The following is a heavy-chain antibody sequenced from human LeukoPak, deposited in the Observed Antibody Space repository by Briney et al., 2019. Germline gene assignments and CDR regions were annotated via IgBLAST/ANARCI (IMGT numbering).Heavy chain of an antibody. CDR2: ISAYNGNT. V-gene: IGHV1-18*01. CDR1: GYTFTNYG. Sequence: GASVKVSCKASGYTFTNYGISWVRQAPGQGLEWMGWISAYNGNTNYAQKLQGRVTMTTDTSTSTAYMELRSLRSDDTAVYYCARDQGYYYYYYMDVWGKGTTVTVSS. J-gene: IGHJ6*03. CDR3: ARDQGYYYYYYMDV.